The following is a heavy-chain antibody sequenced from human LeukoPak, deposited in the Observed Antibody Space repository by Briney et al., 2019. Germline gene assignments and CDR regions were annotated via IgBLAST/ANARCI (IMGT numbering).Heavy chain of an antibody. Sequence: GGSLRLSCAASGFTFRSYSMNWVRQAPGKGLEWVSYISTSSSTTYYADSVKGRFTISRDNSKDTLYLQMNSLRDEDTAVYYCAKGRSCSGTSCSNFDSWGQGTLVTVSS. CDR2: ISTSSSTT. D-gene: IGHD2-15*01. CDR1: GFTFRSYS. CDR3: AKGRSCSGTSCSNFDS. J-gene: IGHJ4*02. V-gene: IGHV3-48*02.